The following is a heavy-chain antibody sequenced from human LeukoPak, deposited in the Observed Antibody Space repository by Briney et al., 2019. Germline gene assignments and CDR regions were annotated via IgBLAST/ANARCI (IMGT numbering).Heavy chain of an antibody. CDR1: GYTFTSYD. V-gene: IGHV1-8*01. D-gene: IGHD3-22*01. CDR3: ARDWDSSGYFRY. J-gene: IGHJ4*02. Sequence: ASVKVSCKASGYTFTSYDINWVRQATGQGLEWMGWMNPNSGNTGYAQKFQGRVTMTRNTSISTAYMELSSLRSEDTAVYYCARDWDSSGYFRYWGQGTQVTVSS. CDR2: MNPNSGNT.